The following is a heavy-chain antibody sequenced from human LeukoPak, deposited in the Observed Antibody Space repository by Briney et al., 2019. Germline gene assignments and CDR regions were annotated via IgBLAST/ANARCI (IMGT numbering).Heavy chain of an antibody. Sequence: GGSLRLSCAASGFTFSSYAMSWVRQAPGKGLEWVSAISGSGGAAYYADSVKGRFTVSRDNSKNTLYLQMNSLRAEDTAVYCAKKGYYDGSGYYIFDHWGQGTLVTVSS. CDR1: GFTFSSYA. D-gene: IGHD3-22*01. CDR2: ISGSGGAA. V-gene: IGHV3-23*01. CDR3: AKKGYYDGSGYYIFDH. J-gene: IGHJ4*02.